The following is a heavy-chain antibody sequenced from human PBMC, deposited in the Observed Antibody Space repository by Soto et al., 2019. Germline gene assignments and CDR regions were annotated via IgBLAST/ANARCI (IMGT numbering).Heavy chain of an antibody. D-gene: IGHD5-12*01. CDR2: RYPGHSDT. J-gene: IGHJ6*02. CDR1: GYSFTSYW. CDR3: ARHQAARWIGYYYGMDV. V-gene: IGHV5-51*01. Sequence: GESLKISCKGSGYSFTSYWIAWVRQRPGKGLEWMGIRYPGHSDTRYSPSFQGQVTISADKSISTAYLQWSSLKASDTAMYYCARHQAARWIGYYYGMDVWGQGTTVTSP.